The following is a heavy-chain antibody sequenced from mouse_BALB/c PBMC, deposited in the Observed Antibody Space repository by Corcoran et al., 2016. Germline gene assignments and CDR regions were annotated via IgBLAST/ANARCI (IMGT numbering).Heavy chain of an antibody. J-gene: IGHJ1*01. Sequence: DVQLQESGPGLVKPSQSLSLTCSVTGYSITSGYYWNWIRQFPGNKLEWMGYISSDGSNNYNPSLKNRISITRDTSKNQFFLKLNSVTTEDTATYYCARDYYGWYFDVWGAGTTVTISS. V-gene: IGHV3-6*02. CDR3: ARDYYGWYFDV. CDR2: ISSDGSN. D-gene: IGHD1-1*01. CDR1: GYSITSGYY.